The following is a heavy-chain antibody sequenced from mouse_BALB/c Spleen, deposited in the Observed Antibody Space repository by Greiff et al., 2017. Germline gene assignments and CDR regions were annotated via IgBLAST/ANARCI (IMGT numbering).Heavy chain of an antibody. D-gene: IGHD2-3*01. CDR1: GYTFTSYY. CDR2: IYPGNVNT. Sequence: QVQLQQSGPELVKPGASVRISCKASGYTFTSYYIHWVKQRPGQGLEWIGWIYPGNVNTKYNEKFKGKATLTADKSSSTAYMQLSSLTSEDSAVYFCARSRGWLVEAYWGQGTLVTVSA. CDR3: ARSRGWLVEAY. V-gene: IGHV1S56*01. J-gene: IGHJ3*01.